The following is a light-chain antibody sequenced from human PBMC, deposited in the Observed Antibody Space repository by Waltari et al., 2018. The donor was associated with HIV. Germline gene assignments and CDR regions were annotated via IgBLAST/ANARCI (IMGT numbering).Light chain of an antibody. CDR2: GAS. V-gene: IGKV4-1*01. J-gene: IGKJ1*01. CDR1: QRVLYDSNNKNY. CDR3: QQYYSTPRT. Sequence: DIVMTQSPDSLAVSLGERATIHCKSRQRVLYDSNNKNYLAWCQQKPGQPPKVLIYGASTRDSGVPDRFSGSGSGPDFTLTISSLQAEDVAVYYCQQYYSTPRTFGQGTKVDIK.